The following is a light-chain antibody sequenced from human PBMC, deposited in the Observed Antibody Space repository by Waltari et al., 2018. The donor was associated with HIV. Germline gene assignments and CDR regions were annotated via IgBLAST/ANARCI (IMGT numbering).Light chain of an antibody. J-gene: IGLJ3*02. CDR3: VLYMGGGIWV. CDR2: STN. CDR1: SGSVPTSYH. V-gene: IGLV8-61*01. Sequence: QTVVTQEPSFSVSPGGPATLTCGLNSGSVPTSYHPSRYQQTPGQTPRTLIYSTNTRSSGVPDRFSGSILGNKAALTITGAQADDESDYYCVLYMGGGIWVFGGGTKVTVL.